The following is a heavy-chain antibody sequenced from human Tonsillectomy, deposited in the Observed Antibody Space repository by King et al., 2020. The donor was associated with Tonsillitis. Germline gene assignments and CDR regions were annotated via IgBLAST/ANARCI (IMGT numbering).Heavy chain of an antibody. CDR2: IYSGGGGST. CDR3: ARGFDRGDI. V-gene: IGHV3-53*01. CDR1: GFTVSLNY. D-gene: IGHD3-22*01. J-gene: IGHJ3*02. Sequence: VQLVESGGGLIQPGGSLRLSFEASGFTVSLNYMSWVRQAPGKGLGWVSVIYSGGGGSTYYADSVGGRFIISIDHSKNTLSLQMNSLRAEDTAVYYCARGFDRGDIWGQGKKVTVSS.